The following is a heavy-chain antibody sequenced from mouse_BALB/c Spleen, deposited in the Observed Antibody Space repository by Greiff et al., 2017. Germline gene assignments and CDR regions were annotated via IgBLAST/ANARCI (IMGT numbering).Heavy chain of an antibody. J-gene: IGHJ4*01. Sequence: LVKTGASVKISCKASGYSFTGYYMHWVKQSHGKSLEWSGYISCYNGATSYNQKFKGKATFTVDTSSSTAYMQFNSLTSEDSAVYYCARARDPALYAMDYWGQGTSVTVSS. CDR1: GYSFTGYY. CDR2: ISCYNGAT. CDR3: ARARDPALYAMDY. V-gene: IGHV1S34*01. D-gene: IGHD3-1*01.